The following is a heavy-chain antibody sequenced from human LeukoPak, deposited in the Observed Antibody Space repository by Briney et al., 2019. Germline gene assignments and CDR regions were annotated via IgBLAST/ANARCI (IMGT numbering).Heavy chain of an antibody. CDR3: TTNYFGSVNY. V-gene: IGHV3-74*01. Sequence: GGSLRLSCAASGFTFSTSWMHWVRQAPGKGLVWVSRINTDGSSTSYADSVKGRFTISRDNSKNTLYLQMNSLRAEDTAVYYCTTNYFGSVNYWGQGTLVPVPS. J-gene: IGHJ4*02. D-gene: IGHD3-10*01. CDR1: GFTFSTSW. CDR2: INTDGSST.